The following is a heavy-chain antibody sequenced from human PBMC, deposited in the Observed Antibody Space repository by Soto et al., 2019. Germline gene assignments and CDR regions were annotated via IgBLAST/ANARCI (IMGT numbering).Heavy chain of an antibody. J-gene: IGHJ6*02. D-gene: IGHD2-2*01. CDR3: ARARYQLLHPYYYGMDV. V-gene: IGHV4-59*01. Sequence: PSETLSLTCTVSGGSISSYYWSWIRQPPGKGLEWIGYIYYSGSTKSNPSLKSRVTISVDTSRNQVSLKLSSVTAADSAVYFCARARYQLLHPYYYGMDVWGQGTTVTASS. CDR2: IYYSGST. CDR1: GGSISSYY.